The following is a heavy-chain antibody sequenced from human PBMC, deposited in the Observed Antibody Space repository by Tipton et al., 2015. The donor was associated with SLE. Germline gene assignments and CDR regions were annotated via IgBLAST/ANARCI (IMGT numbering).Heavy chain of an antibody. CDR1: GFTFGSYA. CDR3: AKDGTDCGGDCYYDWHFDL. Sequence: GSLRLSCAASGFTFGSYAMSWVRQAPGKGLEWVSLIYSGGSSTYYVDSVKGRFTISRDNSKNTLYLQMSSLRVEDTAVYYCAKDGTDCGGDCYYDWHFDLWGRGTLVTVSS. V-gene: IGHV3-23*03. J-gene: IGHJ2*01. D-gene: IGHD2-21*01. CDR2: IYSGGSST.